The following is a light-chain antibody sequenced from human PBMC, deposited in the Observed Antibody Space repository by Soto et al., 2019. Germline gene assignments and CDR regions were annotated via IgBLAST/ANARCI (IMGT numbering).Light chain of an antibody. CDR1: SSNIGNNY. V-gene: IGLV1-51*01. CDR3: GTWDSSLSAYVA. J-gene: IGLJ2*01. Sequence: QSVLTQPPSVSAAPGQKVTISCSGSSSNIGNNYVSWYQQLPGTAPKLLIYDNNKRPSGIPDRFSGSKSGTSATLGITGLQTGDEADYYCGTWDSSLSAYVAFGGGTKVTVL. CDR2: DNN.